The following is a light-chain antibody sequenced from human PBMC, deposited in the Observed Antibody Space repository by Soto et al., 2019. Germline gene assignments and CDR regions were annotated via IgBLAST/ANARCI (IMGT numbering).Light chain of an antibody. J-gene: IGKJ4*01. V-gene: IGKV3-11*01. CDR2: EVS. CDR3: QQHSNWPLP. Sequence: EIVLTQSPATLSLSPGERATLSCRASQTVSSSLAWYQQKPGQAPRLLIYEVSNRATGIPARFSGSGSGADFTLTISSLEPGDFALYYCQQHSNWPLPFGGGTKV. CDR1: QTVSSS.